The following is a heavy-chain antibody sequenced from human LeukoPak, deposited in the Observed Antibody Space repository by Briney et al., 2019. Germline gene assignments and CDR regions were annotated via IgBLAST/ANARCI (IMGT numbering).Heavy chain of an antibody. V-gene: IGHV1-2*02. Sequence: ASVKVSCKSPGYSFAGYYMQWVRQAPGQGPEWMGWMNPANGVTNYARKFQGRVTLTSDTSISTAYMELSRLRSDDTAVYYCARDSGSMGNDAFDIWGQGTMVTVSS. CDR1: GYSFAGYY. CDR3: ARDSGSMGNDAFDI. J-gene: IGHJ3*02. CDR2: MNPANGVT. D-gene: IGHD3-22*01.